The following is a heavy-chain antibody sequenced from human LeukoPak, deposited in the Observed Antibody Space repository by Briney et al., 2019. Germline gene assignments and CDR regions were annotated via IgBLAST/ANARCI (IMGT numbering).Heavy chain of an antibody. CDR3: ARVNEAYCGGDCFYFDY. CDR1: GGSISSYY. J-gene: IGHJ4*02. D-gene: IGHD2-21*01. V-gene: IGHV4-4*07. CDR2: IYTSGST. Sequence: PSETLSLTCTVSGGSISSYYWSWIRQPAGKGLEWIGRIYTSGSTNYNPSLKSRVTMSVHTSKNQFSLKLSSVTAADTAVYYCARVNEAYCGGDCFYFDYWGQGTLVTVSS.